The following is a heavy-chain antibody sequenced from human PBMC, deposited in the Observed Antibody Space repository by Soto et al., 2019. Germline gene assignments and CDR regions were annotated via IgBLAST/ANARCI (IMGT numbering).Heavy chain of an antibody. Sequence: SETLSLTCTVSGGSISSSSYYWGWLRQPPGKGLEWIGSIYYSGSTYYNPSLKSRVTISVDTSKNQFSLRLSSVTAADTAVYYGARQDRAAADNWFDPWGQGTLVTVSS. CDR3: ARQDRAAADNWFDP. CDR2: IYYSGST. D-gene: IGHD6-13*01. V-gene: IGHV4-39*01. CDR1: GGSISSSSYY. J-gene: IGHJ5*02.